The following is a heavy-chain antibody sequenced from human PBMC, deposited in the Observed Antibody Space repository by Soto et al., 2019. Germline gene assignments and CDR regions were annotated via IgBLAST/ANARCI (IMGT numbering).Heavy chain of an antibody. CDR3: ARCYGSGSPAGYNWFDP. J-gene: IGHJ5*02. CDR2: IIPIFGTA. D-gene: IGHD3-10*01. Sequence: GASVKVSCKASGGTFSSYAISWVRQAPGQGLEWMGGIIPIFGTANYAQKFQGRVTITADESTSTAYMELSSLRSEDTAVYYCARCYGSGSPAGYNWFDPWGQGTLVTVSS. V-gene: IGHV1-69*13. CDR1: GGTFSSYA.